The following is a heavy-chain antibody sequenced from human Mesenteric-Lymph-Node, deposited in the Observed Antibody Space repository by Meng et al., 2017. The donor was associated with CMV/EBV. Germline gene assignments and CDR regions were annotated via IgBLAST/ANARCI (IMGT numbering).Heavy chain of an antibody. CDR1: GGSISSYY. CDR3: ARDGGGARTYNWFDP. CDR2: VFYSGST. D-gene: IGHD3-16*01. J-gene: IGHJ5*02. V-gene: IGHV4-59*01. Sequence: SETLSLTCTVSGGSISSYYWTWIRQPPGKGLEWIGYVFYSGSTNYNPSLKSRVTISVDTSKNQFSLKLSSVTAADTAVYYCARDGGGARTYNWFDPWGQGTLVTVSS.